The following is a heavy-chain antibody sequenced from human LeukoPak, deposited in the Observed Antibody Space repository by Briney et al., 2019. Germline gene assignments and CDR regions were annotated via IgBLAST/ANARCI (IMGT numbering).Heavy chain of an antibody. CDR3: AKVSGSYPAGYFDY. CDR2: INTDGSNT. CDR1: GFTFSSYW. V-gene: IGHV3-74*01. Sequence: GGSLRLSCAASGFTFSSYWMHWVRQAPGKGLVWVSRINTDGSNTDYADSVKGRFTISRDNAKNTLYLQMNSLRAEDTAVYYCAKVSGSYPAGYFDYWGQGTLVTVSS. J-gene: IGHJ4*02. D-gene: IGHD1-26*01.